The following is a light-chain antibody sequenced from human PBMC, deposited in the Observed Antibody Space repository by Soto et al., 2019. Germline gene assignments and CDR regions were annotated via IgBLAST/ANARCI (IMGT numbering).Light chain of an antibody. J-gene: IGKJ4*01. Sequence: DIQMTQSPSSLSASVGDRVTITCRASQTISTYLNWYQHKPGKAPELLISAASSLQSGVPSRFSGSGSGTDFTLTISSLQPEDFATYYCQQSYTTPPAFGGGTTVEIK. CDR2: AAS. CDR3: QQSYTTPPA. V-gene: IGKV1-39*01. CDR1: QTISTY.